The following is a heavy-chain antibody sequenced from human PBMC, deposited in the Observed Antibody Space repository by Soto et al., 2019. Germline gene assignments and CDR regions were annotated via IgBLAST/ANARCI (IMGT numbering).Heavy chain of an antibody. CDR2: ISGSGGST. V-gene: IGHV3-23*01. CDR3: ATSIAALKGYFQH. J-gene: IGHJ1*01. D-gene: IGHD6-13*01. CDR1: GFTFSSYA. Sequence: GGSLRLSCAASGFTFSSYAMSWVRQAPGKGLEWVSAISGSGGSTYYADSVKGRITISRDNSKNTLYLQMNSLRADDTVVYYCATSIAALKGYFQHWGQGTLVTVSS.